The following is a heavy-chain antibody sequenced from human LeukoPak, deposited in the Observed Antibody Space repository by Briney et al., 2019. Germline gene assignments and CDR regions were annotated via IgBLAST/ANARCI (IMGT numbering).Heavy chain of an antibody. CDR1: GGSISSGDYY. Sequence: SETLSLTCTVSGGSISSGDYYWSWIRQPPGKGLEWIGYIYYSGSTYYNPSLKSRVTISVDTSKNQFSLKLSSVTAADTAVYYCARGGSIDAFDIWGQGTMVTVSS. CDR2: IYYSGST. V-gene: IGHV4-30-4*01. J-gene: IGHJ3*02. CDR3: ARGGSIDAFDI. D-gene: IGHD2-2*02.